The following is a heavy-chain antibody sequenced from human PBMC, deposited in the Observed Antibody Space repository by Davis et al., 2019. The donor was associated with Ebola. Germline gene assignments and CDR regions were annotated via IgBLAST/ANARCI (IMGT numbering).Heavy chain of an antibody. CDR3: ASRNLYDFWSGSSWFDP. D-gene: IGHD3-3*01. J-gene: IGHJ5*02. CDR1: GGSISSSNW. CDR2: IYHSGST. V-gene: IGHV4-4*02. Sequence: MPSETLSLTCTVSGGSISSSNWWSWVRQPPGKGLEWIGEIYHSGSTNYNPSLKSRVTISVDKSKNQFSLKLSSVTAADTAVYYCASRNLYDFWSGSSWFDPWGQGTLVTVSS.